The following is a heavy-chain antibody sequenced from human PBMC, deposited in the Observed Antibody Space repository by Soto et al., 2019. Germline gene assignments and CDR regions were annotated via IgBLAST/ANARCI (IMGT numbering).Heavy chain of an antibody. V-gene: IGHV3-23*01. D-gene: IGHD2-15*01. CDR1: GFTFSSYA. J-gene: IGHJ4*02. CDR3: AKDHSYLQGGY. CDR2: ISGSGGST. Sequence: GGSLRLSCAASGFTFSSYAMSWVLQAPGKGLEWVSAISGSGGSTYYADSVKGRFTISRDNSKNTLYLQMNSLRAEDTAVYYCAKDHSYLQGGYWGQGTLVTVSS.